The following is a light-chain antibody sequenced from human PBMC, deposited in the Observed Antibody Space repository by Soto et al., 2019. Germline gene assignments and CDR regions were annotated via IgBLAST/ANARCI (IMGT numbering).Light chain of an antibody. CDR1: QSVYSN. V-gene: IGKV3-15*01. CDR3: QQFNQWPLT. Sequence: EIVMTQSPATLSVSPGERVTLSCRASQSVYSNLAWYQQKPGQAPRLLIHGSFTRATGIPARFSGSGSGTEFTLTISSLQSEDFAVYYSQQFNQWPLTFGGGTKVEIK. J-gene: IGKJ4*01. CDR2: GSF.